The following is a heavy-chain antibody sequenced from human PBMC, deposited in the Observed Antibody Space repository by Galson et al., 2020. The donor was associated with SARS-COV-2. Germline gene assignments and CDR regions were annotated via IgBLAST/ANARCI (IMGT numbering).Heavy chain of an antibody. CDR1: GFTFSSHA. CDR2: IWSDGSNK. CDR3: ARDGQSGAPYAFDF. J-gene: IGHJ3*01. D-gene: IGHD4-4*01. V-gene: IGHV3-33*01. Sequence: GESLKISCAASGFTFSSHAIHWVRQAPGKGLEWVAQIWSDGSNKYYTDPARGRFSISRDNSKNTVSLQMNSLRAEDTAVYYCARDGQSGAPYAFDFWGQGTTVTVSS.